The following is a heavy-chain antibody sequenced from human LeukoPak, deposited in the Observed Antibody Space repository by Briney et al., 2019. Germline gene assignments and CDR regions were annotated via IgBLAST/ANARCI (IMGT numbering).Heavy chain of an antibody. CDR1: GYTFTSYG. V-gene: IGHV1-18*01. CDR3: ASWSESDTIFGVPRGNWFDP. Sequence: GASVKVSCKASGYTFTSYGISWVRQAPGQGLEWMGWISAYNGNTNYAQKLQGRVSITADKSTSTAYMELSSLRSEDTAVYYCASWSESDTIFGVPRGNWFDPWGQGTLVTVSS. CDR2: ISAYNGNT. J-gene: IGHJ5*02. D-gene: IGHD3-3*01.